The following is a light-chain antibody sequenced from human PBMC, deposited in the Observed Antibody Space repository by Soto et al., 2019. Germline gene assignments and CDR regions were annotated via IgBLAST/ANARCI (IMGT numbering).Light chain of an antibody. V-gene: IGLV2-14*03. J-gene: IGLJ1*01. CDR1: STDVGYYNY. CDR2: DVT. Sequence: QSVLTQPASVSGSPGQSITISCTGTSTDVGYYNYVSWFQKHPDKAPKLIISDVTNRPSGVSNRFSGSKSGNTASLTISGLQAEDEANYYCISLTTSGTHVFGTGTKVTVL. CDR3: ISLTTSGTHV.